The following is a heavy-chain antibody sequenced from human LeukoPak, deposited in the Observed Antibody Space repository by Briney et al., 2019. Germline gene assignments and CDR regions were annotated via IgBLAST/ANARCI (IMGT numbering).Heavy chain of an antibody. V-gene: IGHV3-23*01. Sequence: GGSLRLSRAASGFTFSTYAMSWVRLAPGKGLEWVSGISGSGGSTYYADSVKGRFTSSRDNSNNTLYVQMNSLRVEDTAVYYCAKSGGLSGSGRLAMDVWGQGTTVTVSS. CDR1: GFTFSTYA. CDR3: AKSGGLSGSGRLAMDV. CDR2: ISGSGGST. D-gene: IGHD3-10*01. J-gene: IGHJ6*02.